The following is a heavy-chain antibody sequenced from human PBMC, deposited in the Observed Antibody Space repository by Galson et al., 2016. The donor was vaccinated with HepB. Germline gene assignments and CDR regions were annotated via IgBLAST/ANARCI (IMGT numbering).Heavy chain of an antibody. D-gene: IGHD3-10*01. V-gene: IGHV6-1*01. CDR3: ARGGGIRLVRGVILRPNNWFAP. CDR2: TYYRSMWYY. CDR1: GDSVSSNSVA. Sequence: CAISGDSVSSNSVAWNWIRQSPSRGLEWLGRTYYRSMWYYDYAVSVKSRVIINADPSKNQFSLQLNSVTPEDTAVYYCARGGGIRLVRGVILRPNNWFAPWGQGILVTVSS. J-gene: IGHJ5*02.